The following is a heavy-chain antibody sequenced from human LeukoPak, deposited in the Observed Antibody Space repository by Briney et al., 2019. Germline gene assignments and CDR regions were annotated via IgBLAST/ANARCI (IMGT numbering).Heavy chain of an antibody. CDR2: INPSGGST. V-gene: IGHV1-46*01. CDR1: GYTFPSYY. CDR3: ASLGGSYYFDY. D-gene: IGHD1-26*01. Sequence: ASVKVSCKASGYTFPSYYMHWLRQAPGQGLEWMGIINPSGGSTSYAQKFQGRVTMTRDTSTSTVYMELSSLRSEDTAVYYCASLGGSYYFDYWGQGTLVTVSS. J-gene: IGHJ4*02.